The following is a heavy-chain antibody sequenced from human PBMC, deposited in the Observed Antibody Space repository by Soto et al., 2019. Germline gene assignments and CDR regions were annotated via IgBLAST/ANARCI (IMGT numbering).Heavy chain of an antibody. CDR1: GFTFSSYA. J-gene: IGHJ5*01. CDR2: VSDSGRRT. D-gene: IGHD1-26*01. CDR3: AKDRVAGAIADRFDS. Sequence: GGSLRLSCAASGFTFSSYAMNWVRQAPGKGLEWVAVVSDSGRRTDCAESVKGRFTISRDSSKNTVYLEMNTLRAEDTAVYYCAKDRVAGAIADRFDSWGQGTLVTVSS. V-gene: IGHV3-23*01.